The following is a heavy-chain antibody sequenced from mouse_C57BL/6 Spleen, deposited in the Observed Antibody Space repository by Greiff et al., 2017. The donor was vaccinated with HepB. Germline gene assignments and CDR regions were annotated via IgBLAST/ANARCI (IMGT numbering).Heavy chain of an antibody. Sequence: EVKVVESGGGLVKPGGSLKLSCAASGFTFSDYGMHWVRQAPEKGLEWVAYISSGSSTIYYADTVKGRFTISRDNAKNTLFLQMTSLRSEDTAMYYCARYGYDGYYVYAMDYWGQGTSVTVSS. CDR1: GFTFSDYG. CDR3: ARYGYDGYYVYAMDY. J-gene: IGHJ4*01. D-gene: IGHD2-3*01. CDR2: ISSGSSTI. V-gene: IGHV5-17*01.